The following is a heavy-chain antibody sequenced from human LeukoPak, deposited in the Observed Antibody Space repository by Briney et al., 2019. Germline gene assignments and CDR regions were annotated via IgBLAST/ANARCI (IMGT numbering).Heavy chain of an antibody. CDR1: GFSFSSNW. CDR3: ARLGLEVGGPNWFDP. Sequence: GGSLRLSCAAPGFSFSSNWMRWVRQAPGKGLEWVAHIKRDGSQKYYLDSVKGRFTISRDNAKNSLYLQMNSLRVEDTAVYYCARLGLEVGGPNWFDPWGQGTLVTVSS. J-gene: IGHJ5*02. D-gene: IGHD1-1*01. CDR2: IKRDGSQK. V-gene: IGHV3-7*01.